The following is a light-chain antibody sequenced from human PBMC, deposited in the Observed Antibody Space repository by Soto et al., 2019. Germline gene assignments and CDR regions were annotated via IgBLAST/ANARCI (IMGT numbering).Light chain of an antibody. CDR3: RQDDGSPPVYT. Sequence: DILLTQSPGTLSLSPGERATLSCRTSQSVNGDYLGWYQQRPGQAPRLLVYGTSNRATGIPDRFSGSGSGTVFTLTISRLEPEDFGVYYCRQDDGSPPVYTFGQGTKLEIK. J-gene: IGKJ2*01. CDR2: GTS. CDR1: QSVNGDY. V-gene: IGKV3-20*01.